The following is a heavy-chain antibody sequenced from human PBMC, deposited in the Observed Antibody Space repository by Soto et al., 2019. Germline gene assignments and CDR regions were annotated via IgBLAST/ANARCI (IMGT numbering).Heavy chain of an antibody. CDR3: AREADYGDYGGDYYGMDV. V-gene: IGHV1-18*01. Sequence: GASVKVSFKASGYTFTSYGISWLRQAPGQGLEWMGWISTYNGNTNYAQKLQGRVTMTTDTSTSTAYMELRSLRSDDTAVYYCAREADYGDYGGDYYGMDVWGQGTTVTVPS. CDR2: ISTYNGNT. CDR1: GYTFTSYG. J-gene: IGHJ6*02. D-gene: IGHD4-17*01.